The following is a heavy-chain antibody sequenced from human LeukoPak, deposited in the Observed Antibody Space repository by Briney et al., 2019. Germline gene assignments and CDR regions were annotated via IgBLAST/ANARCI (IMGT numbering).Heavy chain of an antibody. Sequence: PGGSLRLSCAASGFTFSSYAMSWVRQAPGKGLEWVSAISGSGGSTYYADSVKGRFTISRDNSKNTLFLQMNGLRAEDTAVSFCPKTPGSGSYLFDYWGQGTLVTVSS. CDR2: ISGSGGST. V-gene: IGHV3-23*01. D-gene: IGHD3-10*01. CDR1: GFTFSSYA. CDR3: PKTPGSGSYLFDY. J-gene: IGHJ4*02.